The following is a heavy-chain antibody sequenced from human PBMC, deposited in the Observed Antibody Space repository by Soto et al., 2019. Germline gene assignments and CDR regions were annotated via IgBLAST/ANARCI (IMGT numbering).Heavy chain of an antibody. CDR3: ARDQRVVVPAATYNWFDP. CDR2: ISAYNGNT. V-gene: IGHV1-18*04. D-gene: IGHD2-2*01. Sequence: ASVKVSCKASGYTFTSYGISWVRQAPGQGLEWMGWISAYNGNTNYAQKLQGRVTMTTDTSTSTAYMELRSLRSDDTAVYYCARDQRVVVPAATYNWFDPWGQGTQVTVSS. CDR1: GYTFTSYG. J-gene: IGHJ5*02.